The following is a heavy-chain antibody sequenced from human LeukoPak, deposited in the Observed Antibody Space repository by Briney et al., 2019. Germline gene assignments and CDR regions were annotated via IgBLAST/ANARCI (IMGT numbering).Heavy chain of an antibody. CDR1: GGSISSLY. V-gene: IGHV4-59*08. J-gene: IGHJ4*02. Sequence: SESLSLTCSVSGGSISSLYWSWIRPPPGKGREWIGYIYYTGSTNYNPSLKSRVTRFVDMSKNQFSLRLSSVTAADTAVYYCARHRAYSSSSPFDYWGQGTLVTVSS. D-gene: IGHD6-6*01. CDR3: ARHRAYSSSSPFDY. CDR2: IYYTGST.